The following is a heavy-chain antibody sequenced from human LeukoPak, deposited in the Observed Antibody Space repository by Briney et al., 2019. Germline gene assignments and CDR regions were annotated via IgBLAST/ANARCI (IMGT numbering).Heavy chain of an antibody. CDR1: GFTVSSNY. CDR3: ARDGGNSGIDAFDI. CDR2: IYSGGST. Sequence: GGSLRLSCAASGFTVSSNYMSWVRQAPGKGLEWVSVIYSGGSTYYADSVKGRFTISRDNSKNTLYLQMNSLRAEDTAVYYCARDGGNSGIDAFDIWGQGTMVTVSS. V-gene: IGHV3-53*01. D-gene: IGHD4-23*01. J-gene: IGHJ3*02.